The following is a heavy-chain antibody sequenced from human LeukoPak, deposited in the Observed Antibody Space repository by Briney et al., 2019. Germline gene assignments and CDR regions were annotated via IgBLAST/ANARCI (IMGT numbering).Heavy chain of an antibody. Sequence: SETLSLTCTVSGGSIRSSYYYWSWIRQPPGKGLEWIGEINHSGSTNYNPSLKSRVTISVDTSKNQFSLKLSSVTAADTAVYYCARGKRQTDYWGQGTLVTVSS. V-gene: IGHV4-39*07. J-gene: IGHJ4*02. CDR2: INHSGST. CDR1: GGSIRSSYYY. CDR3: ARGKRQTDY.